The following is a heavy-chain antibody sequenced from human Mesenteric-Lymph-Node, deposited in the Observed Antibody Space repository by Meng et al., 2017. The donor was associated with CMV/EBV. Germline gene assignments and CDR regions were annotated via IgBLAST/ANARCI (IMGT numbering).Heavy chain of an antibody. CDR3: ARSRVQKYSGGYPGAFDI. CDR2: INPNSGGT. D-gene: IGHD1-26*01. Sequence: ASVKVSCKASGCTFTGYYMHWVRQAPGQGLAWMGWINPNSGGTNYAQKFQGRVTMTRDTSISTAYMELSRLRSDDTAVYYCARSRVQKYSGGYPGAFDIWGQGTMVTVSS. J-gene: IGHJ3*02. CDR1: GCTFTGYY. V-gene: IGHV1-2*02.